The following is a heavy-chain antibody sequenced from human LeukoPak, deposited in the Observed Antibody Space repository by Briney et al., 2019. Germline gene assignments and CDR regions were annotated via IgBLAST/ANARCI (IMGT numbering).Heavy chain of an antibody. CDR2: IYYSGST. J-gene: IGHJ6*02. CDR3: ARALGYCSSTSCYGTYYYYGMDV. Sequence: SETLSLTCTVSGGSISSYYWSWIRQPPGKGLEWIGYIYYSGSTNYNPSLKSRVTISVDTSKNQFSLKLSSVTAADTAVYYCARALGYCSSTSCYGTYYYYGMDVWGQGTTVTVSS. V-gene: IGHV4-59*01. D-gene: IGHD2-2*01. CDR1: GGSISSYY.